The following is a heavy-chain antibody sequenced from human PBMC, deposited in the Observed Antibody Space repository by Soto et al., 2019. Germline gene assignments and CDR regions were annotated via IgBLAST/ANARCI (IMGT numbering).Heavy chain of an antibody. CDR2: INPNSGGT. Sequence: ASVKVSCKASGYTFTGYYMHWVRQAPGQGLEWMGWINPNSGGTNYAQKFQGWVTMTRDTSISTAYMELSRLRSDDTAVYYCARDGGDGQQLIAENGMDVWGQGTTVTVSS. CDR3: ARDGGDGQQLIAENGMDV. D-gene: IGHD6-13*01. J-gene: IGHJ6*02. CDR1: GYTFTGYY. V-gene: IGHV1-2*04.